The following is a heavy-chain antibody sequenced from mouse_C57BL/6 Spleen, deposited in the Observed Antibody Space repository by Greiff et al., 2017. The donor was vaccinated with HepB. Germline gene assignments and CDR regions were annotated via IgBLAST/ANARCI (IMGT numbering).Heavy chain of an antibody. CDR1: GYTFTDYE. V-gene: IGHV1-15*01. D-gene: IGHD2-1*01. J-gene: IGHJ2*01. Sequence: QVQLQQSGAELVRPGASVTLSCKASGYTFTDYEMHWVKQTPVHGLEWIGAIDPETGGTAYNQKFKGKAILTADKSSSTAYMELRSLTSEDSAVYYCTRGEGYGNYFDYWGQGTTLTVSS. CDR3: TRGEGYGNYFDY. CDR2: IDPETGGT.